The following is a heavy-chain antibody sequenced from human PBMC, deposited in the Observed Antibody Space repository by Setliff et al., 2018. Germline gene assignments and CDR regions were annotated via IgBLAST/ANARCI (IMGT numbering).Heavy chain of an antibody. V-gene: IGHV1-69*10. Sequence: GASVKVSCKASGDPFNAYGVSWVRQAPGQGLEWMGAIIPVLGMTDYAQKFQGRVTITADESTSTAYMELSSLGSEDTAVYYCAGGQPLVRKYYYYMDVWGKGTTVTVSS. D-gene: IGHD3-10*01. CDR1: GDPFNAYG. CDR3: AGGQPLVRKYYYYMDV. CDR2: IIPVLGMT. J-gene: IGHJ6*03.